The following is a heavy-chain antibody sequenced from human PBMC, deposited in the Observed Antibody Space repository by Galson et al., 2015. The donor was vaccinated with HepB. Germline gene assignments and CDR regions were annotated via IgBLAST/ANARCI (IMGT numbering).Heavy chain of an antibody. J-gene: IGHJ3*02. CDR2: IKQDGSEK. D-gene: IGHD3-3*01. CDR1: GFTFSSYW. V-gene: IGHV3-7*03. Sequence: SLRLSCAASGFTFSSYWMSWVRQAPGKGLEWVANIKQDGSEKYYVDSVKGRFTISRDNAKNSLYLQMNSLRAKDTAVYYCAREYDFWSSDAFDIWGQGTMVTVSS. CDR3: AREYDFWSSDAFDI.